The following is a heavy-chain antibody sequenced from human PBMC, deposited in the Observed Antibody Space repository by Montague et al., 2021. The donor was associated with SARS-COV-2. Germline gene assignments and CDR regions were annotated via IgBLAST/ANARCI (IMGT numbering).Heavy chain of an antibody. D-gene: IGHD2-15*01. CDR3: ARDDIVREGVTEGMDV. V-gene: IGHV4-39*07. CDR2: MYYSGST. CDR1: GGSISSSSYY. Sequence: SETLSLTCTVSGGSISSSSYYWGWIRQPPGKGLEWIGSMYYSGSTYYNPSLKSRVTISVDTSKNQFSLKLSSVTAADTAVYYCARDDIVREGVTEGMDVWGQGTTVTVSS. J-gene: IGHJ6*02.